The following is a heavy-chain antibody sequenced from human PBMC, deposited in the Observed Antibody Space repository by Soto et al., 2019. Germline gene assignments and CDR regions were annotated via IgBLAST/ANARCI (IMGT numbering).Heavy chain of an antibody. CDR3: ARTNMFLDAFDI. V-gene: IGHV3-48*01. Sequence: EVQLVESGGGLVQPGGSLRLSCAAAGFTFSSNDMNWGRQAPGKGMEWVSYISSSSSPIYYADSVRGRFTISRDNAKNSLYLQMNSLRAEDTAVEYCARTNMFLDAFDICGHGTMVTVSS. D-gene: IGHD3-10*02. J-gene: IGHJ3*02. CDR1: GFTFSSND. CDR2: ISSSSSPI.